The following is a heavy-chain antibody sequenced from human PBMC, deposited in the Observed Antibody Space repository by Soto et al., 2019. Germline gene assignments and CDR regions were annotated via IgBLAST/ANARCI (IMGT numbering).Heavy chain of an antibody. CDR1: GFTFSSYG. V-gene: IGHV3-33*01. CDR2: IGYDGSNK. CDR3: ARDMGYDFWSGYNGWFDP. Sequence: QVQLVESGGGVVQPGRSLRLSCAASGFTFSSYGMHWVRQAPGKGLEWVAVIGYDGSNKYYADSVKGRFTISRDNSKNTLYLQMNSLRAEDTAVYYCARDMGYDFWSGYNGWFDPWGQGTLVTVSS. D-gene: IGHD3-3*01. J-gene: IGHJ5*02.